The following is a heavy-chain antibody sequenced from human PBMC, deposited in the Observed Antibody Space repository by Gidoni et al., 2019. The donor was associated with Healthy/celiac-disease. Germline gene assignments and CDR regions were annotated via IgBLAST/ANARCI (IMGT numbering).Heavy chain of an antibody. D-gene: IGHD3-22*01. Sequence: QVQLVQFGAEVKKPGASVRVSCKASGSTFTTSHMHWVRQAPGQGLEWMGIINPSGGSTSYAQKFQGRVTMTRDTSTSTVYMELSSLRSEDTAVYYCAREKLVITPNYYYYYYMDVWGKGTTVTVSS. J-gene: IGHJ6*03. CDR1: GSTFTTSH. V-gene: IGHV1-46*01. CDR2: INPSGGST. CDR3: AREKLVITPNYYYYYYMDV.